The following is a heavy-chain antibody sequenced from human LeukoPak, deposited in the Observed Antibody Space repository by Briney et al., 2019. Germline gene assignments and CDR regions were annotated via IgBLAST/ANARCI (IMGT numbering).Heavy chain of an antibody. CDR2: ISYDGSNK. J-gene: IGHJ4*02. V-gene: IGHV3-30*18. CDR3: AKGAYCSGGSCLRSYYFDY. CDR1: GFTFSSYG. Sequence: GGSLRLSCAASGFTFSSYGMHWVRQAPGKGLEWVAVISYDGSNKYYADSVKGRFTTSRDNSKNTLYLQMNSLRAEDTAVYYCAKGAYCSGGSCLRSYYFDYWGQGTLVTVSS. D-gene: IGHD2-15*01.